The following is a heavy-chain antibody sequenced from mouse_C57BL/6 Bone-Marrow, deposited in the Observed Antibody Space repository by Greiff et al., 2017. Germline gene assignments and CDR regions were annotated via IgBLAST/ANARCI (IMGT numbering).Heavy chain of an antibody. CDR1: GYSITSGYY. V-gene: IGHV3-6*01. CDR3: ASGDGNYVWFAY. J-gene: IGHJ3*01. D-gene: IGHD2-1*01. CDR2: ISYDGSN. Sequence: EVQLVESGPGLVKPSQSLSLTCSVTGYSITSGYYWNWIRQFPGNKLEWMGYISYDGSNNYNPSLKNRISITRDTSKNQFFLKLNSVTTEDTATYYCASGDGNYVWFAYWGQGTLVTVSA.